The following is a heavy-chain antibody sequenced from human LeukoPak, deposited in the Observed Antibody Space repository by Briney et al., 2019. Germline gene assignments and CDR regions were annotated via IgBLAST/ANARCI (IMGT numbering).Heavy chain of an antibody. Sequence: PSETLSLTCTVSGGSISSSSYYWGWIRQPPGKGLEWIGSIYYSGSTYYNPSLKSRVTISVDTSKNQFSLKLSSVTAADTAVYYCARPLNWFDPWGQGTLVTVSS. J-gene: IGHJ5*02. CDR1: GGSISSSSYY. V-gene: IGHV4-39*01. CDR3: ARPLNWFDP. CDR2: IYYSGST.